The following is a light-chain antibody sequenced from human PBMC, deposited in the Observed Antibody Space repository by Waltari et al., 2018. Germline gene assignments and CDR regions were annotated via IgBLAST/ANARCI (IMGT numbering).Light chain of an antibody. Sequence: EPVLTQSPATLSLSPGERATLSCRASQNIGNDLAWYQQRPGQALRLLIYDSSTRATGIPARFSGSGSGTDFTLTISSLEPEDVATYFCQQRNNWPPFTFGPGTILDIK. CDR1: QNIGND. CDR3: QQRNNWPPFT. J-gene: IGKJ3*01. V-gene: IGKV3-11*01. CDR2: DSS.